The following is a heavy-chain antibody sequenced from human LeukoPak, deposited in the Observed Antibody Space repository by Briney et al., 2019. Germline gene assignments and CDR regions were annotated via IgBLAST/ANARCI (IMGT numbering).Heavy chain of an antibody. CDR2: INHSGST. V-gene: IGHV4-34*01. Sequence: PSETLSLTCAVYGGSFSGYYWSWIRQPPGKGLEWIGEINHSGSTNYNPSLKSRVTISVDTSKNQFSLKLSSVTVADTAVYYCARVGVVVAATWQAPHNWFDPWGQGTLVTVSS. CDR3: ARVGVVVAATWQAPHNWFDP. CDR1: GGSFSGYY. J-gene: IGHJ5*02. D-gene: IGHD2-15*01.